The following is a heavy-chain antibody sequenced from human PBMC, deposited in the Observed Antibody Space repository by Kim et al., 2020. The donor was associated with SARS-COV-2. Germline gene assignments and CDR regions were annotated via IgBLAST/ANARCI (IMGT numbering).Heavy chain of an antibody. CDR1: GFTVSSNY. D-gene: IGHD2-2*01. J-gene: IGHJ6*02. V-gene: IGHV3-53*04. Sequence: GGSLRLSCAASGFTVSSNYMSWDRQAPGKGLEWVSVIYSGGSTYYADSVKGRFTISRHNSKNTLYLQMNSLRAEDTAVYYCARDLVVVVPARRQNHNYYYYGMDVWGRGTTVTVSS. CDR2: IYSGGST. CDR3: ARDLVVVVPARRQNHNYYYYGMDV.